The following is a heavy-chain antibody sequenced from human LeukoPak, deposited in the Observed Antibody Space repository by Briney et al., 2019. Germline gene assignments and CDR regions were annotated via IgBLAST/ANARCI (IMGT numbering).Heavy chain of an antibody. J-gene: IGHJ4*02. CDR3: ASRRLRPERFDY. D-gene: IGHD4-17*01. CDR2: TYYSGNA. V-gene: IGHV4-39*01. CDR1: GGSISSSSYN. Sequence: SETLSLTCTVSGGSISSSSYNWGWIRQPPGKGLEWIGTTYYSGNAHYNLSLESRVTISVDTSKNQFSLMLSSVTASDTAVYYCASRRLRPERFDYWGQGALVTVSS.